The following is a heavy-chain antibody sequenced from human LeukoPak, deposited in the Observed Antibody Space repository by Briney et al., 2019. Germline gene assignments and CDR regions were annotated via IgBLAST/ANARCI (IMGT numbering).Heavy chain of an antibody. D-gene: IGHD2-21*01. CDR1: GFTFSSYS. J-gene: IGHJ6*02. V-gene: IGHV3-48*02. Sequence: GGSLRLSCAASGFTFSSYSMNWVREAPGKGLEWVSYISSSSNTIYYADSVKGRFTISRDNAKNSLYLQMNSLRDEDTAVYYCASGGGLYSYYGMDVWGQGTTVTVSS. CDR3: ASGGGLYSYYGMDV. CDR2: ISSSSNTI.